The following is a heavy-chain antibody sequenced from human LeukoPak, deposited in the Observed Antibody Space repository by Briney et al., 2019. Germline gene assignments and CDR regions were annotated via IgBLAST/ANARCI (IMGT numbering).Heavy chain of an antibody. CDR1: GFTFSTYW. Sequence: GGSLRLSCAASGFTFSTYWMTWVRQAPGQGLEWVAIIWSDGTNKYYTDSVKGRFTISRDNSKNTLYLQMNSLRAEDTAVFYCARSKNGASPWYFDYWGQGTLVTVSS. CDR2: IWSDGTNK. V-gene: IGHV3-33*08. J-gene: IGHJ4*02. D-gene: IGHD4-17*01. CDR3: ARSKNGASPWYFDY.